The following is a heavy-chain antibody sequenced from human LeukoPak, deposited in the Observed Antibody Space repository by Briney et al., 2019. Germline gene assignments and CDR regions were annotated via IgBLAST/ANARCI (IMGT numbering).Heavy chain of an antibody. D-gene: IGHD4-17*01. Sequence: GRSLRLSCVASGFTFSSYGMHWVRQAPGKGLEWVAVISNDGSNKYYADSVKGRFTISRDNAKNTLYLQMNSLRAEDTAVYYCARLYGGYGDYYFDYWGQGALVTVSS. CDR2: ISNDGSNK. J-gene: IGHJ4*02. V-gene: IGHV3-30*03. CDR1: GFTFSSYG. CDR3: ARLYGGYGDYYFDY.